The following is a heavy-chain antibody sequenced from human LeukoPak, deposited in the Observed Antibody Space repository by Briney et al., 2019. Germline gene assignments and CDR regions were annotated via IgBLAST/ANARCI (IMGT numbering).Heavy chain of an antibody. CDR2: IHGSGST. Sequence: SETLPLTCTVSGGSISSYYWSWIRQPPGKGLEWIGYIHGSGSTNYNPSLKSRVTISVDTSKKQFSLKMRSVTAADTALYYCARRKVDYYYYNGMDVWGQGTTVTVSS. CDR1: GGSISSYY. V-gene: IGHV4-59*08. J-gene: IGHJ6*02. CDR3: ARRKVDYYYYNGMDV.